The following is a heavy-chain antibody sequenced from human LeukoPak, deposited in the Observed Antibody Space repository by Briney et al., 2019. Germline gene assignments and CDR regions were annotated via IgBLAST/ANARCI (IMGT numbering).Heavy chain of an antibody. CDR2: IYYSGST. D-gene: IGHD3-22*01. CDR1: GGSISSYY. Sequence: PSETLSLTCTVSGGSISSYYWSWIRQPPGKGLEWIGYIYYSGSTNYNPSLKSRVTISVDTSKNQFSLKLSSVTAADTAVYYCAGYDSSGYYYGAFGYWGQGTLVTVSS. V-gene: IGHV4-59*01. J-gene: IGHJ4*02. CDR3: AGYDSSGYYYGAFGY.